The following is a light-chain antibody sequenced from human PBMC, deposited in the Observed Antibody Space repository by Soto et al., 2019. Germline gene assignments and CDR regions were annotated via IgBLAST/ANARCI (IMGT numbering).Light chain of an antibody. J-gene: IGLJ1*01. V-gene: IGLV2-8*01. CDR3: SSYAGINNLGV. Sequence: QSALTQPPSASVSPGQSVTISCTGTSSDVGGYKYVSWYQQHPGKAPKLMIFEVNKRPSGVPDRFSGSKSGNTASLTVSGLQAEAEADYYCSSYAGINNLGVFGTGTKLTVL. CDR1: SSDVGGYKY. CDR2: EVN.